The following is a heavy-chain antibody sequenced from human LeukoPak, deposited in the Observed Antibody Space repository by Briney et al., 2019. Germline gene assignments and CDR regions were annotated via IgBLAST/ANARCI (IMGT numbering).Heavy chain of an antibody. CDR1: GFTFSSSW. CDR3: ARGYTSGWYYFDY. D-gene: IGHD6-19*01. J-gene: IGHJ4*02. V-gene: IGHV3-74*01. CDR2: INSDGSTT. Sequence: GGSLRLSCAASGFTFSSSWMHWVRQAPGKGLVWVSRINSDGSTTRYADSVKGRFTISRDNAKNTLYLQMNSLRAEDTAVYYCARGYTSGWYYFDYWGQRTLVTVSS.